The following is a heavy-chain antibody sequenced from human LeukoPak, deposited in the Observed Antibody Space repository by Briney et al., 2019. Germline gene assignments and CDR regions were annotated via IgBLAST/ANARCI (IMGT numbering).Heavy chain of an antibody. J-gene: IGHJ6*02. CDR2: IIPILGIA. CDR3: ARSFDSSNYYYYGMDV. D-gene: IGHD2-21*01. V-gene: IGHV1-69*04. CDR1: GGTFSSYA. Sequence: ASVKVSCKASGGTFSSYAISWVRQAPGQGLEWMGRIIPILGIANYAQKFQGRVTITADKSTSTAYMELSSLRSEDTAVYYCARSFDSSNYYYYGMDVWGQGTTVTVSS.